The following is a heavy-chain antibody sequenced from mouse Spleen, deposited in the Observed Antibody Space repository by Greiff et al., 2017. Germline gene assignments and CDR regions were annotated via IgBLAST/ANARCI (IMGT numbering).Heavy chain of an antibody. CDR2: INPGSGGT. CDR1: GYAFTNYL. J-gene: IGHJ2*01. Sequence: QVQLQQSGAELVRPGTSVKVSCKASGYAFTNYLIEWVKQRPGQGLEWIGVINPGSGGTNYNEKFKGKATLTADKSSSTAYMQLSSLASEDSAVYFCARRAATTVVALYYFDYWGPGTTRTVSS. D-gene: IGHD1-1*01. V-gene: IGHV1-54*01. CDR3: ARRAATTVVALYYFDY.